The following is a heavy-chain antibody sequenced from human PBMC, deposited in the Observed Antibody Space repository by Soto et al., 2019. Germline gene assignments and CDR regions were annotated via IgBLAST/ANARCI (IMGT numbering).Heavy chain of an antibody. Sequence: LFLTFTASGDSILSYYCTWIRQPPGKGLEWLGYIFYSGSTFYNPSLKSRVTISIHTSKSQFSLQLTSVTAADTAVYYCARGAADTAMVDSWGQGTLVTVSS. CDR2: IFYSGST. J-gene: IGHJ4*02. CDR1: GDSILSYY. D-gene: IGHD5-18*01. V-gene: IGHV4-59*01. CDR3: ARGAADTAMVDS.